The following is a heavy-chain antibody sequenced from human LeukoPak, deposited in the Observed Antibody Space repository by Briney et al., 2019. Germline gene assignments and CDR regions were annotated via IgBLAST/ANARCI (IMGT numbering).Heavy chain of an antibody. CDR1: GGSISSYY. D-gene: IGHD3-16*02. Sequence: PSETLSLTCTVSGGSISSYYWSWIRQPAGKGLEWIGRIYTSGSTNYNPSLKSRVTMSVDTSKNQFSLKLSSVTAADTAVYCCARDSLYYDYVWGSYRPYYFDYWGQGTLVTVSS. J-gene: IGHJ4*02. CDR3: ARDSLYYDYVWGSYRPYYFDY. CDR2: IYTSGST. V-gene: IGHV4-4*07.